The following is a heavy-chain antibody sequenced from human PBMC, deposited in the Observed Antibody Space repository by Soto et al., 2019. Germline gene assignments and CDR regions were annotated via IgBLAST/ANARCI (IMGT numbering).Heavy chain of an antibody. CDR1: GFTVSNNY. Sequence: EVQLVESGGGVVQPGGSLRLSCAASGFTVSNNYMTWVRQAPGKGLEWVSIIYSSGTTYYADFVKGRFIISRDSSKNTLYLQMNRLRGEDTAVFYCATPGTPSDFGEFSQWGQGTLVTVSS. CDR2: IYSSGTT. CDR3: ATPGTPSDFGEFSQ. J-gene: IGHJ4*02. D-gene: IGHD3-10*01. V-gene: IGHV3-66*04.